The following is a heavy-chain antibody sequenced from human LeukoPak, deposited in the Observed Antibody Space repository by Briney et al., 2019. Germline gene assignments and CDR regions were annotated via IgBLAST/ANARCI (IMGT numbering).Heavy chain of an antibody. D-gene: IGHD1-1*01. CDR1: GGSISSDDYY. J-gene: IGHJ4*02. CDR3: ARASPAHSGVDY. V-gene: IGHV4-30-4*01. CDR2: IYYSGST. Sequence: SETLSLTCTVFGGSISSDDYYWSWIRQPPGKGLEWIGYIYYSGSTYYNPSLKSRVTISVDRSKNQFSLKLSSVTAADTAVYYCARASPAHSGVDYWGQGTLVTVSS.